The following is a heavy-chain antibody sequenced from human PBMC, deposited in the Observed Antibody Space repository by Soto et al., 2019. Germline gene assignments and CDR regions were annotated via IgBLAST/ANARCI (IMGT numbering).Heavy chain of an antibody. CDR2: ISGSGGST. V-gene: IGHV3-23*01. CDR1: GFTFSSYA. CDR3: ARRTTGYFAS. D-gene: IGHD1-1*01. Sequence: AGGSLRLSCAASGFTFSSYAIIWVRHAPGKGLEWVSAISGSGGSTYYTDSVRGRFTISRDNSKNTLYLEMNSLRAEDTAVYYCARRTTGYFASSGQGDLVTVSS. J-gene: IGHJ4*02.